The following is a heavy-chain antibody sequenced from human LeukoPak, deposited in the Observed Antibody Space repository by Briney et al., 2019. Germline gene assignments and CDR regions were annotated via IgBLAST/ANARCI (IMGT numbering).Heavy chain of an antibody. V-gene: IGHV1-18*01. D-gene: IGHD2-8*01. CDR2: ISAYNGNT. CDR1: GYTFTSYG. CDR3: ARDGGYCTNGVCYGSWFDP. J-gene: IGHJ5*02. Sequence: ASVKVSCKASGYTFTSYGISWARQAPGQGLEWMGWISAYNGNTNYAQKLQGRVTMTTDTSTSTAYMELRSLRSDDTAVYYCARDGGYCTNGVCYGSWFDPWGQGTLVTVSS.